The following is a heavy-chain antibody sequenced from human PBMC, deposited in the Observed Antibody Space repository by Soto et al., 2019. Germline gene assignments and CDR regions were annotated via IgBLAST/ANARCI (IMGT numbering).Heavy chain of an antibody. D-gene: IGHD6-13*01. J-gene: IGHJ4*02. Sequence: QVHLQESGPGLVKPSQTLSLTCTVSGDSITNGDYYWSWIRQPPGKGLEWIGYIYYSGSTDYDPSLTGRVTRSLDMSKNQFSLRLSSVTAADTAVYSCAGSLLHEDFWGQGTLVTVSS. CDR2: IYYSGST. CDR1: GDSITNGDYY. V-gene: IGHV4-30-4*01. CDR3: AGSLLHEDF.